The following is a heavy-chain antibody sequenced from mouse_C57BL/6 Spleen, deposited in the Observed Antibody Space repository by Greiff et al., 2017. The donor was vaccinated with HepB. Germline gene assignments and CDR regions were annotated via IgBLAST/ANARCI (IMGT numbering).Heavy chain of an antibody. J-gene: IGHJ2*01. CDR2: IYPGSGST. CDR3: ARRGDWDIYYFDY. Sequence: VQLQQPGAELVKPGASVKMSCKASGYTFTSYWITWVKQRPGQGLEWIGDIYPGSGSTNYNEKSKSKATLTVDTSSSTAYMQLSSLTSEDSAVYYCARRGDWDIYYFDYWGQGTTLTVSS. CDR1: GYTFTSYW. V-gene: IGHV1-55*01. D-gene: IGHD4-1*01.